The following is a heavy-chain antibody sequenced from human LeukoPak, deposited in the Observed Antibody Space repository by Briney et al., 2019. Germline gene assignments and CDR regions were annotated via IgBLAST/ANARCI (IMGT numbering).Heavy chain of an antibody. CDR1: GYTFTSYG. J-gene: IGHJ4*02. Sequence: GASVKVSCKASGYTFTSYGISWVRQAPGQGLEWMGWISAYNGNTNYAQKLQGRVTMTTDTSTSTAYMELSRLRSDDTAVYYCARAHKGSYYDSSGYYDYFDYWGQGTLVTVSS. CDR3: ARAHKGSYYDSSGYYDYFDY. D-gene: IGHD3-22*01. CDR2: ISAYNGNT. V-gene: IGHV1-18*01.